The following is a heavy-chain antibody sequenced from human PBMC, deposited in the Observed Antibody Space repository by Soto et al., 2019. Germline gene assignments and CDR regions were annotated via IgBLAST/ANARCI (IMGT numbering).Heavy chain of an antibody. J-gene: IGHJ6*02. V-gene: IGHV4-39*01. CDR1: NAPVHSSTYT. CDR2: IYNSGRT. D-gene: IGHD2-2*01. Sequence: SETLSLTCQIINAPVHSSTYTWGWIRLPPGKGLEWIGSIYNSGRTYYIPSLNSRVTVSVDTSKNQFSLKVTSVTAADTAVYYCARLNGYCISSSCHGHYAMDVWGQGTTVT. CDR3: ARLNGYCISSSCHGHYAMDV.